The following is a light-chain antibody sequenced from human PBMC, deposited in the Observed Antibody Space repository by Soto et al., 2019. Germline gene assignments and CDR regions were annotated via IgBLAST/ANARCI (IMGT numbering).Light chain of an antibody. CDR1: QNIIKY. V-gene: IGKV1-39*01. Sequence: DIQMRQSPSSLSASVGDRVTITCRTSQNIIKYLNWYQQKPGKAPKFLIYGASTLQTGVPSRFSGGGSGTDFTLTISSLQPEDFATYYGQQTYTTPYTFGQGTKLDIK. CDR3: QQTYTTPYT. CDR2: GAS. J-gene: IGKJ2*01.